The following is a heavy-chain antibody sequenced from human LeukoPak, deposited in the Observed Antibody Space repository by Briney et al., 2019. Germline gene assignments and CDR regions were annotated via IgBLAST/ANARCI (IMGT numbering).Heavy chain of an antibody. D-gene: IGHD3-22*01. CDR3: ARLGDCYDSSGYFDAFDI. J-gene: IGHJ3*02. CDR1: GGSISSSSYH. CDR2: IYYGGST. Sequence: SETLSLTCTVSGGSISSSSYHWGWIRQPPGKGLEWIGTIYYGGSTYYNPSLKSRVTISVDTSKKQFSLKLTSVTAADAAVYYCARLGDCYDSSGYFDAFDIWGQGTMVTVFS. V-gene: IGHV4-39*01.